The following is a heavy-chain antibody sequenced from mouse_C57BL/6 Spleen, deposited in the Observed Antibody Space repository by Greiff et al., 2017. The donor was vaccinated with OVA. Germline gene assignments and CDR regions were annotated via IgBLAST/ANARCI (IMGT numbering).Heavy chain of an antibody. V-gene: IGHV1-69*01. D-gene: IGHD1-1*01. CDR1: GYTFTSYW. Sequence: QVQLQQPGAELVMPGASVKLSCKASGYTFTSYWMHWVKQRPGQGLEWIGEIDPSDSYTNYNQKFKGKSTLTVDKSSSTAYMQLSSLTSEDSAVYLFARGGKSSFWDFDGRGKGTTVTGSS. J-gene: IGHJ1*03. CDR3: ARGGKSSFWDFDG. CDR2: IDPSDSYT.